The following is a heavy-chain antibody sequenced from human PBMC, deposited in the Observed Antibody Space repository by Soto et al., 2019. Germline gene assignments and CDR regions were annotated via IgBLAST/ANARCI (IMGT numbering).Heavy chain of an antibody. CDR1: GYTFTSYY. J-gene: IGHJ6*03. CDR3: ARGGLSNHYYYYMDV. Sequence: ASVKVSFKASGYTFTSYYMHWVRQAPGQGLEWMGIINPSGGSTSYAQKFQGRVTMTRDTSTSTVYMELSSLRSEDTAVYYCARGGLSNHYYYYMDVWGKGTTVTVSS. D-gene: IGHD4-4*01. V-gene: IGHV1-46*01. CDR2: INPSGGST.